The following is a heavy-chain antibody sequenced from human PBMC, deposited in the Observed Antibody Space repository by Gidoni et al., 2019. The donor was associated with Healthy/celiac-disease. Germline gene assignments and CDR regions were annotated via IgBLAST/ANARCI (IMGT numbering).Heavy chain of an antibody. CDR2: ISYDGSNK. CDR1: GFTFSSYA. Sequence: QVQLVESGGGVVQPGRSLRLSCAASGFTFSSYAMHWVRQAPGKGLEWVAVISYDGSNKYYADSVKGRFTISRDNSKNTLYLQMNSLRAEDTAVYYCARDQRRGGSCPGDYWGQGTLVTVSS. CDR3: ARDQRRGGSCPGDY. D-gene: IGHD2-15*01. J-gene: IGHJ4*02. V-gene: IGHV3-30-3*01.